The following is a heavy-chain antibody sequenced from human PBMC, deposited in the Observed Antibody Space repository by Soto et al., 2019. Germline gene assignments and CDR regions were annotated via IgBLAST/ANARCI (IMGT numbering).Heavy chain of an antibody. D-gene: IGHD3-9*01. CDR3: AGTEGSYYDILTGSPDY. Sequence: GGSLRLSCAASGFTFSSHTMNWFRQAPGKGLEWVSSLSSNGYYIYYADSVRGRFTISRDNAKNSLYLQMNSLRAEDTAVYYCAGTEGSYYDILTGSPDYWGQGTLVTVSS. J-gene: IGHJ4*02. CDR1: GFTFSSHT. V-gene: IGHV3-21*01. CDR2: LSSNGYYI.